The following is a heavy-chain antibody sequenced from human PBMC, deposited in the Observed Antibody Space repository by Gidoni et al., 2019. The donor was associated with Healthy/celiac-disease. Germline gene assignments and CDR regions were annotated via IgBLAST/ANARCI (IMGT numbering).Heavy chain of an antibody. V-gene: IGHV4-34*01. CDR1: GRSFSGYY. J-gene: IGHJ4*02. CDR3: AVLWTGSAYYFDY. CDR2: INPSGST. D-gene: IGHD3-3*01. Sequence: QVQLQQWGAGLLKPSDTLSLTCAVYGRSFSGYYWSWLRQPPGKGLEWIGEINPSGSTNYNPSLKSRVTISVDTSKNQFFLKLSSVTAADTAVYYCAVLWTGSAYYFDYWGQGTLVTVSS.